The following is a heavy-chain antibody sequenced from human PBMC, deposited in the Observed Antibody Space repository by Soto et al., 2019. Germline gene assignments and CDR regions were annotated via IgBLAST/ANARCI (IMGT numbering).Heavy chain of an antibody. Sequence: ASVQVSCTASGYTLTGYYMHWVRQAPGQGLEWMGWINPNSGGTNYAQKFQGRVTMTRDTSISTAYMELSRLRSDDTAVYYCARAHLSSSWYWFDPWGQGTLVRVSS. J-gene: IGHJ5*02. CDR2: INPNSGGT. CDR1: GYTLTGYY. D-gene: IGHD6-13*01. V-gene: IGHV1-2*02. CDR3: ARAHLSSSWYWFDP.